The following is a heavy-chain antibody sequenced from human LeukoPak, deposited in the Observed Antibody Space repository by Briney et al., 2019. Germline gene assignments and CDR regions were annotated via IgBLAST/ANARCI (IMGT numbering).Heavy chain of an antibody. CDR1: GFSFISYG. J-gene: IGHJ4*02. Sequence: GGSLRLSCAASGFSFISYGMHWVRQAPGRGLEWVGVISDDGRSKDYADSVKGRFTISRVNSKDTLYLQMNSLRDEDTAVYYCAKRPSDYGDYVSYFDYWGQGTLVTVSS. D-gene: IGHD4-17*01. CDR2: ISDDGRSK. V-gene: IGHV3-30*18. CDR3: AKRPSDYGDYVSYFDY.